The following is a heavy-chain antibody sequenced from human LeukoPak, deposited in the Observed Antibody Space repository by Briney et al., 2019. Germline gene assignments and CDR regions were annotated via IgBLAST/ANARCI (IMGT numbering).Heavy chain of an antibody. J-gene: IGHJ6*03. V-gene: IGHV4-59*08. CDR3: ARSGGYCSGGSCYYYYYMDV. CDR2: IYYSGST. Sequence: PSETLSLTCAVYGGSFSSYYWNWIRQPPGKGLEWIGYIYYSGSTSYNPSLKSRVTISVDTSKNQISLKLSSVTAADTAVYYCARSGGYCSGGSCYYYYYMDVWGKGTTVTVSS. CDR1: GGSFSSYY. D-gene: IGHD2-15*01.